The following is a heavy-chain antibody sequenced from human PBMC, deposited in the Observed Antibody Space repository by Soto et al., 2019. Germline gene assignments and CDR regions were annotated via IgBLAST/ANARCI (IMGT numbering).Heavy chain of an antibody. CDR3: ARDRIAGSKYYYGMDV. J-gene: IGHJ6*02. D-gene: IGHD6-13*01. V-gene: IGHV1-69*01. CDR1: GGTFSSYA. CDR2: IIPIFGTD. Sequence: QVQLVQSGAEVKKPGSSVRVSCKASGGTFSSYAISWVRQAPGQGLEWMGGIIPIFGTDNYAQKFQGRVTITADESTSTADMELSSLRSEDTAVYYCARDRIAGSKYYYGMDVWGQGTTVTVSS.